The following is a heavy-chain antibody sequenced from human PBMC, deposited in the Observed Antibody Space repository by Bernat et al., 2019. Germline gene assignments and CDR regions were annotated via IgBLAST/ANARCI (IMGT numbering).Heavy chain of an antibody. V-gene: IGHV3-23*01. CDR3: AKGISSIRTRTSLDF. D-gene: IGHD2-15*01. Sequence: EVHLLESGGGLVAPGGSLRLSCAASGFTFSNYAMYWVRQAPGKGLEWVSAITSTGGSKYYADSVKGRFTISRDNSNNTLYLQMHSLRAEDTAVYYCAKGISSIRTRTSLDFWGQGTLVTVSS. J-gene: IGHJ4*02. CDR2: ITSTGGSK. CDR1: GFTFSNYA.